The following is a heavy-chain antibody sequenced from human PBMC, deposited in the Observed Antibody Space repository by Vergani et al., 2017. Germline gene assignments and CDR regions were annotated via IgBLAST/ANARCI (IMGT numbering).Heavy chain of an antibody. D-gene: IGHD2-2*01. CDR2: IYYSGST. J-gene: IGHJ3*02. CDR1: GGSISSGGYY. V-gene: IGHV4-31*03. Sequence: QVQLQESGPGLVKPSQTLSLTCTVSGGSISSGGYYWSWMRQHPGKGLEWIGYIYYSGSTYYNPSLKSRVTISVDTSKNQYSLKLSSGTAADTAVYYCARGNXIVVVPAAMYAFDIWGQGTMVTVSS. CDR3: ARGNXIVVVPAAMYAFDI.